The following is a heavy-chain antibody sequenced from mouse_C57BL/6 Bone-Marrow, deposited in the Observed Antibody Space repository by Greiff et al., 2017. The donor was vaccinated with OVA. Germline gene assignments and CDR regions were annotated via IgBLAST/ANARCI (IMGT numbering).Heavy chain of an antibody. Sequence: QVQLQQPGAELVMPGASVKLSCKASGYTFTSYWMHWVKQRPGQGLEWIGEIDPSDSYTNYNQTFKGKSTLTVDKYSSTAYMQLSSLTSEDSAVNYSGRGGYDYIDYWGQGTTLTGSS. CDR1: GYTFTSYW. J-gene: IGHJ2*01. CDR3: GRGGYDYIDY. V-gene: IGHV1-69*01. CDR2: IDPSDSYT. D-gene: IGHD2-2*01.